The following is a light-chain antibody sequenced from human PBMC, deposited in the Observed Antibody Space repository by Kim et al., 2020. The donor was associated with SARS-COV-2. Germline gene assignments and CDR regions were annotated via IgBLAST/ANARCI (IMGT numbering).Light chain of an antibody. CDR1: SSNIGSNN. CDR2: SNN. J-gene: IGLJ3*02. CDR3: AVWDDSLKQGV. Sequence: ELTQPPSASGTPGQRVTISCSGSSSNIGSNNVVWYQQLPGAAPNLLIYSNNQPPSAIPDRFSGSRSGTSASLAISGLQYGDEADYYCAVWDDSLKQGVFGGGTQLTVL. V-gene: IGLV1-44*01.